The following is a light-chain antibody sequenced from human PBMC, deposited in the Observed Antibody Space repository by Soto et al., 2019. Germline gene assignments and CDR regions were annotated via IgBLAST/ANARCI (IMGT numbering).Light chain of an antibody. CDR3: QQYYRWPRT. CDR2: GAS. J-gene: IGKJ1*01. CDR1: QSVSSN. Sequence: IVLAPYPAPPSVSQGERATLSCRASQSVSSNLAWYQHKPGQAPRLLTYGASTRATGIPARFSGSGSGTEFTLTISSLQPEDFAVYYCQQYYRWPRTFGQGTKVDIK. V-gene: IGKV3-15*01.